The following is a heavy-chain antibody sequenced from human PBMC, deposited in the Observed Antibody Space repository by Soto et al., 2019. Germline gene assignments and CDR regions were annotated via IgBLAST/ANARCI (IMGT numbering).Heavy chain of an antibody. Sequence: VQVVESGGGLEKSGGSLRLSCAASGFTFSSYGMHWVRQAPGKGLEWVAVIWYDGSNKYYADSVKGRFTISRDNSKNTLYLQMNSLRAEDTAVYYCARDVAAREYYFDYWGQGTLVTVSS. CDR1: GFTFSSYG. CDR3: ARDVAAREYYFDY. CDR2: IWYDGSNK. J-gene: IGHJ4*02. V-gene: IGHV3-33*01. D-gene: IGHD6-6*01.